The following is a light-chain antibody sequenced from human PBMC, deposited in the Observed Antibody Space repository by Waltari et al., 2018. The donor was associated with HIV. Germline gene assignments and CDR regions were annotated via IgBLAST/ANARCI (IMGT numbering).Light chain of an antibody. J-gene: IGLJ2*01. Sequence: QSVLTQPPSVSAAPGQKVTISCSGSSPNIGSNRVFWYQQLPGTAPKLLIYDNAKRPAGIPDRFSGSKSVTLATLCMSGLQTGDEADYYCGTWDSSLSAVLFGGGTKLTVL. CDR3: GTWDSSLSAVL. CDR1: SPNIGSNR. CDR2: DNA. V-gene: IGLV1-51*01.